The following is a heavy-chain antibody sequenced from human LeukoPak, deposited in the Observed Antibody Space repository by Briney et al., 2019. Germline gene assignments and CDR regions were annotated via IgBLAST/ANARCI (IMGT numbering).Heavy chain of an antibody. CDR2: ISGSGGTT. J-gene: IGHJ4*02. D-gene: IGHD3-10*01. CDR1: GFTFSSYG. V-gene: IGHV3-23*01. Sequence: GGTLRLSCAASGFTFSSYGMSWVRQAPGKGLEWVSAISGSGGTTYYSDSVKGRFTISRDNPKNTLYLQMNSLRAEDTAVYYCATYYASGSYFYWGQGTLVTVSS. CDR3: ATYYASGSYFY.